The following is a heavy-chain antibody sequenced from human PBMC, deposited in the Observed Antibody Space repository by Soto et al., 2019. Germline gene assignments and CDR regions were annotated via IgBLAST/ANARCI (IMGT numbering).Heavy chain of an antibody. D-gene: IGHD6-19*01. CDR3: ARGAVAGAPFDF. CDR2: IYYRGSP. V-gene: IGHV4-39*02. Sequence: SETLSLTCVVSGDSIISNISYWGWIRQPPGKGLEWIGTIYYRGSPYYSPSLKSRVTISVDTSKNHLSLKMGSVTAADTALYYCARGAVAGAPFDFWGRGSLVTSPQ. CDR1: GDSIISNISY. J-gene: IGHJ4*02.